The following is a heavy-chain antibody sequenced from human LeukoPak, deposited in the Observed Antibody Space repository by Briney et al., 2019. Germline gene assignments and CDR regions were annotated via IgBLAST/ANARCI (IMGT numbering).Heavy chain of an antibody. V-gene: IGHV4-34*01. CDR1: GGSFSGCY. Sequence: SETLSLTCAVYGGSFSGCYWSWIRQPPGKGLEWIGEINHSGSTNYNPSLKSRVTISVDTSKNQFSLKLSSVTAADTAVYYCARDRAGGLRFLEWLSAFDYWGQGTLVTVSS. D-gene: IGHD3-3*01. J-gene: IGHJ4*02. CDR2: INHSGST. CDR3: ARDRAGGLRFLEWLSAFDY.